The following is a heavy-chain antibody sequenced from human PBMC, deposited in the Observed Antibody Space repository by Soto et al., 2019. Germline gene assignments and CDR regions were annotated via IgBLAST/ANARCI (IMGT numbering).Heavy chain of an antibody. J-gene: IGHJ4*02. V-gene: IGHV1-69*13. CDR3: ARDSKEEYSSSSAGWYFDY. CDR2: IIPIFGTA. D-gene: IGHD6-6*01. Sequence: PVKVSCKASGGTFSSYAISWVRQAPGQGLEWMGGIIPIFGTANYAQKFQGRVTITADESTSTAYMELSSLRSEDTAVYYCARDSKEEYSSSSAGWYFDYWGQGTLVTVSS. CDR1: GGTFSSYA.